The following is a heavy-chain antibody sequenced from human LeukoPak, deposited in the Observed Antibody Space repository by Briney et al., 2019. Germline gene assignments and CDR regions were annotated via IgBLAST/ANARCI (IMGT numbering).Heavy chain of an antibody. Sequence: GGSLRLSCAAPGFTLSKYDMHWVRQTTGKGLECVSSIGSAGDTYYADSVKGRFTISRDSSKNSLYLQMNSLRAEDTAVYYCARDGPHYDLDVWGQGTTVTVSS. CDR3: ARDGPHYDLDV. V-gene: IGHV3-13*01. D-gene: IGHD3-3*01. CDR1: GFTLSKYD. J-gene: IGHJ6*02. CDR2: IGSAGDT.